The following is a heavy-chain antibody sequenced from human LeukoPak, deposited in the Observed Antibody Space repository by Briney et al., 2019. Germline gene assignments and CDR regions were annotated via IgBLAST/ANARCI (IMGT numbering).Heavy chain of an antibody. D-gene: IGHD4-17*01. CDR1: GGTLSGYA. CDR3: ASGTTFYGMDV. J-gene: IGHJ6*02. V-gene: IGHV1-69*05. CDR2: IIPIYGTP. Sequence: GASVKVSCKASGGTLSGYAISWVRQAPGQGLEWMGGIIPIYGTPHSAQKFQGRVTMARDTSTSTVYMELSSLRSEDTAVYYCASGTTFYGMDVWGQGTTVAVSS.